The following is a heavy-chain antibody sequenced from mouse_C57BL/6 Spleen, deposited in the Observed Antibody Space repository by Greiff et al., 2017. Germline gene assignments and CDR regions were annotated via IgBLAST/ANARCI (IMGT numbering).Heavy chain of an antibody. CDR1: GYTFTSYW. J-gene: IGHJ2*01. CDR2: IHPNSGST. D-gene: IGHD2-3*01. Sequence: QVQLKQPGAELVKPGASVKLSCKASGYTFTSYWMHWVKQRPGQGLEWIGMIHPNSGSTNYNEKFKSKATLTVDKSSSTAYMQLSSLTSEDSAVYYCARDDGNFYYFDYWGQGTTLTVSS. V-gene: IGHV1-64*01. CDR3: ARDDGNFYYFDY.